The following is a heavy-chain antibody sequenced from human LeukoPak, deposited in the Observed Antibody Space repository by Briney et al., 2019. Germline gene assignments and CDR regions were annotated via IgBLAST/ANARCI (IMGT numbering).Heavy chain of an antibody. CDR1: GFTFSDYY. V-gene: IGHV3-11*06. D-gene: IGHD3-10*01. Sequence: GGSLRLSCAASGFTFSDYYMSWIRQAPGKGLEWVSYISSSSSYTNYADSVKGRFTISRDNAKNSLYLQMNSLRAENTAVYYCASGITMVRGVITDYWGQGTLVTVSS. CDR2: ISSSSSYT. CDR3: ASGITMVRGVITDY. J-gene: IGHJ4*02.